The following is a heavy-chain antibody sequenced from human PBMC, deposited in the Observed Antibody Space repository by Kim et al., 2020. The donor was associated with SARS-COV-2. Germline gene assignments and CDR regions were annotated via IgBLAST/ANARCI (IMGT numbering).Heavy chain of an antibody. CDR3: IRGSKGFSSSWYNYYYYMDV. D-gene: IGHD6-13*01. V-gene: IGHV3-49*04. CDR2: IRSKAYGGTT. Sequence: GGSLRLSCTASGFTFGDYAMSWVRQAPGKGLEWVGFIRSKAYGGTTEYAASVKGRFTISRDDSKSIAYLQMNSLKTEDTAVYYCIRGSKGFSSSWYNYYYYMDVWGKGTTVTVSS. CDR1: GFTFGDYA. J-gene: IGHJ6*03.